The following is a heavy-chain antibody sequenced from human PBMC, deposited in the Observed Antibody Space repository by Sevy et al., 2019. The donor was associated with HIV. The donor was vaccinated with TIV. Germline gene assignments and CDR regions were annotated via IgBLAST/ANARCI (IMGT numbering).Heavy chain of an antibody. CDR1: GFTFSDYY. V-gene: IGHV3-11*06. CDR3: ARAPPLDFWSGYYYYGMDV. D-gene: IGHD3-3*01. Sequence: GGSLILSCAASGFTFSDYYMSWIRQAPGKGLEWVSYISSSSSYTNYADSVKGQFTISRDNAKNSLYLQMNSLRAEDTAVYYCARAPPLDFWSGYYYYGMDVWGQGTTVTVSS. J-gene: IGHJ6*02. CDR2: ISSSSSYT.